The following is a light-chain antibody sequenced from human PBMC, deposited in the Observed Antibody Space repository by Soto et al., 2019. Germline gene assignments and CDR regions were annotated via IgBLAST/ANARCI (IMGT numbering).Light chain of an antibody. CDR2: GAS. Sequence: EIVMTQSPATVSVSPGERVTLSCRASQSVSNNLAWYQKNHGQAPRLLIYGASSRATGITTRFSGIGSGTEFTLTISHLHSDDFAFYYCQQYYNWWTFGQGTRVDIK. CDR1: QSVSNN. V-gene: IGKV3-15*01. J-gene: IGKJ1*01. CDR3: QQYYNWWT.